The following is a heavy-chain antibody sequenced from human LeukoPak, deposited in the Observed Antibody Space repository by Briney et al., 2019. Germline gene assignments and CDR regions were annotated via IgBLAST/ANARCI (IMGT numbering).Heavy chain of an antibody. J-gene: IGHJ4*02. V-gene: IGHV3-74*01. Sequence: AGGSLRLSCAASGFSFSSYWMHWVRHAPGKGLVWVSRINSDGSSTSYADSVKGRFTISRDNAKNTLYLQMNSLRAEDTAVYYCARGYCSSTSCPKAYYFDSWGQGTLVTVSS. D-gene: IGHD2-2*01. CDR1: GFSFSSYW. CDR3: ARGYCSSTSCPKAYYFDS. CDR2: INSDGSST.